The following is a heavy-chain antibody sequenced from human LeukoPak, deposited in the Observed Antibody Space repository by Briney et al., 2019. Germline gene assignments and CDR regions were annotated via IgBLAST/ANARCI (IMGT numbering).Heavy chain of an antibody. CDR1: GFTFSSYA. J-gene: IGHJ4*02. V-gene: IGHV3-30-3*01. CDR2: ISYDGSNK. Sequence: PGGSLRLSCAASGFTFSSYAMHWVRQAPGKGLEWVAVISYDGSNKYYADSVKGRFTISRDNSKNTLHLQMNSLRAEDTAVYYCATDYDVLTGYYSDVGYWGQGTLVTVSS. D-gene: IGHD3-9*01. CDR3: ATDYDVLTGYYSDVGY.